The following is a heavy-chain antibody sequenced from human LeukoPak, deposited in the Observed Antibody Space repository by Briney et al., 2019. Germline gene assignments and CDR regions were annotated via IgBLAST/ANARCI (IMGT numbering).Heavy chain of an antibody. V-gene: IGHV3-21*04. CDR3: ARVRPLLWFGMDV. CDR2: ISSSSDHI. CDR1: GSTFSSYS. D-gene: IGHD3-10*01. J-gene: IGHJ6*02. Sequence: GGSLRLSCAASGSTFSSYSMNWVRQAPGKGLEWVSSISSSSDHIAYADSVKGRFTISRDNAKNALYLQVNSLRAEDTAVYYCARVRPLLWFGMDVWGQGTTVTVSS.